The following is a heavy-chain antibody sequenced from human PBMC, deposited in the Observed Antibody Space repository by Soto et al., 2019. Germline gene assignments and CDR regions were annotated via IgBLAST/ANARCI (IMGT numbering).Heavy chain of an antibody. D-gene: IGHD3-3*02. J-gene: IGHJ4*02. Sequence: EVHLLKSAGGLVQPGGSLRISCAASGFVFSDYAMSWVRQAPGKGLEWLSAISGDAHDTYYAASVKGRFTISRDNSKNTLYLQMDSLRVEDTARYYCVKDAPQPFSDWGRGTLVTVSS. CDR3: VKDAPQPFSD. CDR1: GFVFSDYA. CDR2: ISGDAHDT. V-gene: IGHV3-23*01.